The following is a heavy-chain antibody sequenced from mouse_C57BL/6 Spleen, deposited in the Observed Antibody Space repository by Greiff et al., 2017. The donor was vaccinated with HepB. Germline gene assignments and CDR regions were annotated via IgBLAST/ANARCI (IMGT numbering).Heavy chain of an antibody. D-gene: IGHD1-1*01. CDR2: IWWDDDK. V-gene: IGHV8-8*01. Sequence: SGPGILQPSQTLSLTCSFSGFSLSTFGMGVGWIRQPSGKGLEWLAHIWWDDDKYYNPALKSRLTISKDTSKNQVFLKIANVDTADTATYYCARIEGDITTVVAPYWYFDVWGTGTTVTVSS. CDR3: ARIEGDITTVVAPYWYFDV. J-gene: IGHJ1*03. CDR1: GFSLSTFGMG.